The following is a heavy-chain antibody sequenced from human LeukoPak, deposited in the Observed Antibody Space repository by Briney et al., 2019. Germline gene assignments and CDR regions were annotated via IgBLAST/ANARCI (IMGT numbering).Heavy chain of an antibody. V-gene: IGHV1-69*01. CDR1: GGTFSSYA. CDR2: IIPIFGTA. J-gene: IGHJ5*02. CDR3: ARDHRFGELLGSFDP. Sequence: SVKVSCTGSGGTFSSYAISWVRQAPGQGLEWMGGIIPIFGTANYAQKFQGRVTITADESTSTAYMELSSLRSEDTAVYYCARDHRFGELLGSFDPWGQGTLVTVSS. D-gene: IGHD3-10*01.